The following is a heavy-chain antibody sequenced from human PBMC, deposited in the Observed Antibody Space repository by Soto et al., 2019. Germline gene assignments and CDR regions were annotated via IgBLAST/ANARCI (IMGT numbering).Heavy chain of an antibody. CDR3: ARTRLGVAFATREEY. J-gene: IGHJ4*02. V-gene: IGHV3-74*01. CDR2: INSDGSSI. CDR1: GFTFSNYW. Sequence: EVQLVESGGGLVQPGGSLRLSCVASGFTFSNYWMHWVRQAPGKGLVWVSRINSDGSSISYADSVKGRFTISRDNAKNTVYLPMNSLRAEDTAFYYCARTRLGVAFATREEYWGQGTLVTVSS. D-gene: IGHD2-15*01.